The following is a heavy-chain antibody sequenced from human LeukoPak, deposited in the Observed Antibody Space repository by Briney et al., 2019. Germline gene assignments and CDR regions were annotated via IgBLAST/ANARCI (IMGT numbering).Heavy chain of an antibody. Sequence: PGRSLRLSCAASGFIFSGYGMHWVRQAPGKGLEWVAVIWYDGSNKYYADSVKGRFTISRDNSKNTLYLQMNSLRAEDTAVFYCARGNFRRDGYNFDYWGQGILVTVSS. D-gene: IGHD5-24*01. CDR2: IWYDGSNK. V-gene: IGHV3-33*01. CDR3: ARGNFRRDGYNFDY. CDR1: GFIFSGYG. J-gene: IGHJ4*02.